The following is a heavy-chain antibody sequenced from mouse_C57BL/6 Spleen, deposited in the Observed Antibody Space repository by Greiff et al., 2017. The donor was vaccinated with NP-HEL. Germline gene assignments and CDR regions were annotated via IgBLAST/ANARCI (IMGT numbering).Heavy chain of an antibody. Sequence: VQLQQSGPELVKPGASVKISCKASGYTFTDYYMNWVKQSHGKSLEWIGDINPNNGGTSYTQKFKGKATLTVDKSASTAYMELRSLTSEDSAVYYCASDYYGDYWGQGTSVTVSS. CDR2: INPNNGGT. V-gene: IGHV1-26*01. D-gene: IGHD1-1*01. CDR1: GYTFTDYY. CDR3: ASDYYGDY. J-gene: IGHJ4*01.